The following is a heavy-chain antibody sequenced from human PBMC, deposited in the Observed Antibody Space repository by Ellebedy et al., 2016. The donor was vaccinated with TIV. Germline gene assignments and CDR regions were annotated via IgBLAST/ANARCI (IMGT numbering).Heavy chain of an antibody. CDR2: VCHSGSP. V-gene: IGHV4-59*12. D-gene: IGHD3-22*01. CDR1: GGSMNNDC. CDR3: ARDYAYYDDGPYPSLDV. Sequence: SETLSLXCTVSGGSMNNDCWSWIRQPPGKGLEWVGYVCHSGSPNNNPSLKSRLTMSLDTSKNQFSLELSSVTAADTALYYCARDYAYYDDGPYPSLDVWGQGTTVTVSS. J-gene: IGHJ6*02.